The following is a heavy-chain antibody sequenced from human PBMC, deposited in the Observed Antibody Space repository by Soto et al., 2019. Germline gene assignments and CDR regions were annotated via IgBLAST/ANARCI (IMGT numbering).Heavy chain of an antibody. V-gene: IGHV3-7*01. J-gene: IGHJ4*02. CDR3: ATDITIFDY. CDR1: GFTFSSYW. Sequence: PVGSLRLSCAAPGFTFSSYWMSWVRQAPGKGLEWVANIKQDGSEKYYVDSVKGRFTISRDNAKNSLYLQMNSLRAEDTAVYYCATDITIFDYWGQGT. D-gene: IGHD3-3*01. CDR2: IKQDGSEK.